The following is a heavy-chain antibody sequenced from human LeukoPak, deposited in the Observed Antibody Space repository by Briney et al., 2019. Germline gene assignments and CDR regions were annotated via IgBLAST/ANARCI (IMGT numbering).Heavy chain of an antibody. CDR3: ARGGGRDSSGYYYFDY. V-gene: IGHV1-2*04. J-gene: IGHJ4*02. CDR1: GYTFTGYY. CDR2: INPNSGGT. Sequence: GASVKVSCKASGYTFTGYYMHWVRQAPGQGLEWMGWINPNSGGTNCAQKFQGWVTMTRDTSISTAYMELSRLRSDDTAVYYCARGGGRDSSGYYYFDYWGQGTLVTVSS. D-gene: IGHD3-22*01.